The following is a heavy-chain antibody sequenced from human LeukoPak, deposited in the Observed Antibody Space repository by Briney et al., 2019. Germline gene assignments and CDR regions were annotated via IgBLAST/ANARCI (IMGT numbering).Heavy chain of an antibody. J-gene: IGHJ6*02. CDR1: GGTFSSYA. CDR2: IIPILGIA. Sequence: ASVKVSCKASGGTFSSYAISWVRQAPGQGLEWMGRIIPILGIANYAQKFQGRVTITADKSTGTAYMELSSLRAEDTAVYYCAKAGPAAPELTDYYYYGMDVWGQGTTVTVSS. CDR3: AKAGPAAPELTDYYYYGMDV. V-gene: IGHV1-69*04. D-gene: IGHD2-2*01.